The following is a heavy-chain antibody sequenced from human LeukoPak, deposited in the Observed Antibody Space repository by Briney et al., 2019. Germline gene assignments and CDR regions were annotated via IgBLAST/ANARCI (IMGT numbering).Heavy chain of an antibody. V-gene: IGHV1-69*13. CDR1: GGTFSSYA. Sequence: SVTVSCKASGGTFSSYAISWVRQAPGQGLEWMGGIIPIFGTANYAQKFQGRVTITADESTSTAYMELSSLRSEDTAVYYCASPEGGYSYGYVYWGQGTLVTVSS. CDR3: ASPEGGYSYGYVY. D-gene: IGHD5-18*01. CDR2: IIPIFGTA. J-gene: IGHJ4*02.